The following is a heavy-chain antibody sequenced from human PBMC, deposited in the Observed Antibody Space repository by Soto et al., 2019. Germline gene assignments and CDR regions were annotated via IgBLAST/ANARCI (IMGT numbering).Heavy chain of an antibody. CDR1: GFSVSGKY. D-gene: IGHD3-10*01. J-gene: IGHJ4*02. CDR3: ARPMMVRGVLFDL. Sequence: QLVESGGGLIQPGGSLRLSCAVSGFSVSGKYMSWVRQAPGKGLDWVSVIYSGGSAYYADSVKGRFTISRDESQNTLYLQMNSLRAEDTAVYYCARPMMVRGVLFDLWGQGTLVSVSS. CDR2: IYSGGSA. V-gene: IGHV3-53*01.